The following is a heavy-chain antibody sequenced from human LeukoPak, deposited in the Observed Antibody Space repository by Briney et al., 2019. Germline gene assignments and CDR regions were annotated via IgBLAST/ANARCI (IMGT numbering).Heavy chain of an antibody. V-gene: IGHV4-61*01. CDR3: ARGYSSIRGWFDP. CDR1: GGSVSSGSYY. CDR2: IYYSGRT. D-gene: IGHD6-13*01. J-gene: IGHJ5*02. Sequence: PSETLSLTCTGSGGSVSSGSYYWNWLRQPPGKGLEWIGYIYYSGRTNYNPSLSSRVTISLDTSKNQFSLKLSSVTAADTAVFYCARGYSSIRGWFDPWGRGTPVTVSS.